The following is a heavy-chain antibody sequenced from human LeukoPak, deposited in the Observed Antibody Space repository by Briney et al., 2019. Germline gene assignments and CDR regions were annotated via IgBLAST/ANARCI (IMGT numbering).Heavy chain of an antibody. CDR1: GYTFTSYW. D-gene: IGHD6-13*01. J-gene: IGHJ4*02. Sequence: GESLKISCKGSGYTFTSYWIGWVRQMPGKGLELMGIIYPGDSNTRYSPSFEGQVTISADKSISTAYLQWSSLKASDTAMYYCPRRISSSWYYWGQGSLVTVSS. V-gene: IGHV5-51*01. CDR2: IYPGDSNT. CDR3: PRRISSSWYY.